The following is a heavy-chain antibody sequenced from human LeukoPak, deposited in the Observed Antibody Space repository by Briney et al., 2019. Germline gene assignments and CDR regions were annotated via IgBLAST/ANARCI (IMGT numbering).Heavy chain of an antibody. CDR2: INHSGST. V-gene: IGHV4-34*01. Sequence: PSETLSLTCAVYGGSFSGYYWSWIRQPPGKGLEWIGEINHSGSTNYNPSLKSRVTISVDTSKNQFSLKLSSVTAADTAVYYCARGMTYCSSTSCPLFDYWGQGTLVTVSS. D-gene: IGHD2-2*01. CDR1: GGSFSGYY. J-gene: IGHJ4*02. CDR3: ARGMTYCSSTSCPLFDY.